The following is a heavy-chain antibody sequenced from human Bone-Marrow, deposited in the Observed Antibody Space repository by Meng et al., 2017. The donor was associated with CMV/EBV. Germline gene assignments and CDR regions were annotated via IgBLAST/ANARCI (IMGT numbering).Heavy chain of an antibody. CDR3: ASGLLRLGELSLGDY. D-gene: IGHD3-16*02. J-gene: IGHJ4*02. CDR2: ISYDGSNK. CDR1: GFTFSSYA. Sequence: QVQLVESGGGVVQPGRSLRLSCAASGFTFSSYAMHWVRQAPGKGLEWVAVISYDGSNKYYADSVKGRFTISRDNSKNTLYLQMNSLRAEDTAVYYCASGLLRLGELSLGDYWGQGTLVTVSS. V-gene: IGHV3-30-3*01.